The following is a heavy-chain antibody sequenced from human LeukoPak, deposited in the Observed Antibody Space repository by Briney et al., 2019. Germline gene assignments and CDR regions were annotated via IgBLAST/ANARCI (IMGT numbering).Heavy chain of an antibody. Sequence: GGSLRLSCTASGFTFGDYAMHWVRQAPGKGLEWVAVISYDGSNKYYADSVKGRFAISRDNSKNTLYLQMNSLRAEDTAVYYCARSQPFSYGGTLQGDYWGQGTLVTVSS. CDR1: GFTFGDYA. CDR2: ISYDGSNK. D-gene: IGHD4-23*01. J-gene: IGHJ4*02. CDR3: ARSQPFSYGGTLQGDY. V-gene: IGHV3-30*09.